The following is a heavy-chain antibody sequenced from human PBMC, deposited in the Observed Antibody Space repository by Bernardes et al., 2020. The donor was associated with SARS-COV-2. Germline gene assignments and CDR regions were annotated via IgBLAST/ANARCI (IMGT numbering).Heavy chain of an antibody. Sequence: GSLRLSCAASGFTFRSYGMHWVRQAPGKGLEWVAVIWYDGTNKYYADSVKGRFTISRDNSKDTLYLQMNSLRAEDTAVYYCARDQGGQHRSAYYYYGMDVWGQGTTVTVSS. D-gene: IGHD6-13*01. CDR2: IWYDGTNK. J-gene: IGHJ6*02. CDR1: GFTFRSYG. V-gene: IGHV3-33*01. CDR3: ARDQGGQHRSAYYYYGMDV.